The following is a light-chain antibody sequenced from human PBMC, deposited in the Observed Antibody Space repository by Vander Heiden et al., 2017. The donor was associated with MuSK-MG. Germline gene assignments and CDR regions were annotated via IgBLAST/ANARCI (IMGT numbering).Light chain of an antibody. J-gene: IGKJ4*01. CDR1: QSISSW. Sequence: DIQMTRSPSTLSASVGDRVTITCRASQSISSWLAWYQQKPGNAPKLLIYKASSLESGVPSRFSGSGSGTEFTLTISSLQPDDFATYYCQQYNSYSPLTFGGGTKVEIK. CDR2: KAS. CDR3: QQYNSYSPLT. V-gene: IGKV1-5*03.